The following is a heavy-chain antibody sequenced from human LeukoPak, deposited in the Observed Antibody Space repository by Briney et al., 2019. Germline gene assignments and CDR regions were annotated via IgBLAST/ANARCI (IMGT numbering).Heavy chain of an antibody. D-gene: IGHD3-10*01. Sequence: SETLSLTCTVSGASISSYYWSWIRQPPGKGLEWIGYISYSGSTNYNPSLKRRVTISADTSNNQVSLTLSSATAADTAVYYCARHPELYFFDYWGQGTLVTVSS. J-gene: IGHJ4*02. CDR2: ISYSGST. CDR1: GASISSYY. V-gene: IGHV4-59*08. CDR3: ARHPELYFFDY.